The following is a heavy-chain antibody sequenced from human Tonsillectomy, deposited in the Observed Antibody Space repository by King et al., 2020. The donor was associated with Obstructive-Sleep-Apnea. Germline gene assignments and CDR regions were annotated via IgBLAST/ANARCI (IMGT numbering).Heavy chain of an antibody. D-gene: IGHD2-15*01. V-gene: IGHV3-9*01. Sequence: DVQLVESGGGLVQPGRSLRLSCAASGFTFDDYAMHWVRQAPGKGLEWVSGIIWNSVSIGYADPVKGRFTISRDNAKNSLYLQMNSLRAEDTALYYCAKVSATGNYFDYWGQGTLVTVSS. CDR3: AKVSATGNYFDY. J-gene: IGHJ4*02. CDR2: IIWNSVSI. CDR1: GFTFDDYA.